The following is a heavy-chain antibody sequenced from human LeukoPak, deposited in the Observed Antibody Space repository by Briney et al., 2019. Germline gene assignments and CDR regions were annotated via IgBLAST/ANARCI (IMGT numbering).Heavy chain of an antibody. D-gene: IGHD4-23*01. Sequence: SETLSLTCTVSGGSISSSSYYWGWLRQPPGRGLEWIGSIYYSGSTYYNPSLKRRVTISVDTSKNQFSLKLSSVTAADTAVYYCARLDGGNLGSDAFDIWGQGTMVTVSS. V-gene: IGHV4-39*01. CDR1: GGSISSSSYY. J-gene: IGHJ3*02. CDR2: IYYSGST. CDR3: ARLDGGNLGSDAFDI.